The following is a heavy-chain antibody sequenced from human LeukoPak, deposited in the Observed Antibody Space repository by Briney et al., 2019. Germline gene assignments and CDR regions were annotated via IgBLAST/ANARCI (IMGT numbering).Heavy chain of an antibody. CDR3: ARHYGP. CDR1: GGSISGYY. D-gene: IGHD3-10*01. V-gene: IGHV4-59*08. Sequence: PSETLSLTCTVSGGSISGYYWSWIRQPPGKGLEWIGNIYYGGSTNYNPSLKSRVTISVDTSKNQFSLKLNSVTAADTAVYYCARHYGPWGQGTLVTVSS. J-gene: IGHJ5*02. CDR2: IYYGGST.